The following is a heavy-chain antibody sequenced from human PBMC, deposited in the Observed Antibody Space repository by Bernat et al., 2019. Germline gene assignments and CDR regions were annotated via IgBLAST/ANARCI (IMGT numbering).Heavy chain of an antibody. CDR3: TTVLPVVVTAITRYFDY. CDR1: GFTFSNAW. V-gene: IGHV3-15*01. D-gene: IGHD2-21*02. J-gene: IGHJ4*02. Sequence: EVQLVESGGGLVKPGGSLRLSCAASGFTFSNAWMSWVRQAPGKGLEWVGRIKSKTDGGTTDYAAPVKGRFTISRDDSKNTLYLQMNSLKTEDTAVYYCTTVLPVVVTAITRYFDYWGQGTLVTVSS. CDR2: IKSKTDGGTT.